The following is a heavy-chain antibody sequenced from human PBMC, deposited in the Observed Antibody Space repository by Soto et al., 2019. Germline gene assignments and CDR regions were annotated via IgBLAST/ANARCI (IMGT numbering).Heavy chain of an antibody. CDR1: GFIFSSCA. D-gene: IGHD3-9*01. V-gene: IGHV3-23*01. J-gene: IGHJ5*02. Sequence: PGGSLRLSCAASGFIFSSCAMSWVRQAPGKGLEWVSTVSDSAGSTYYADSVKGRFTISRDNSKNTLYLQMSNLRAEDTALYYCAKAYDILNWFDPWGQGALVTVSS. CDR3: AKAYDILNWFDP. CDR2: VSDSAGST.